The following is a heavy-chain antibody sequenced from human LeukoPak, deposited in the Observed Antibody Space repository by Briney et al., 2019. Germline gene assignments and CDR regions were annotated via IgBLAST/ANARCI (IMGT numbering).Heavy chain of an antibody. Sequence: PSETLSLTCAVSGGSLSPHYSSWIRHPPGKGLEWIGEINHSGNTNSNPSLKSRVTISVDTSKTQFSLKLSSVTAADTAVYYCARGRIAAARGAWFDPWGQGTLVTVSS. CDR2: INHSGNT. J-gene: IGHJ5*02. D-gene: IGHD6-13*01. CDR3: ARGRIAAARGAWFDP. V-gene: IGHV4-34*01. CDR1: GGSLSPHY.